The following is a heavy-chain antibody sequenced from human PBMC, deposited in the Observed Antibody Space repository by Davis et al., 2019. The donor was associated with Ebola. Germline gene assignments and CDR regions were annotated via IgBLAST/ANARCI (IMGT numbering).Heavy chain of an antibody. D-gene: IGHD2-21*01. CDR1: QFTFSSYE. J-gene: IGHJ4*02. Sequence: PGGSLTLSCAASQFTFSSYEMNWVSQAPGKGLEWVSYIDSSSSTTYYADSVKGRFTISRDNAKNSLFLQMNSLTAEDTALYYCAREAPFCGGDCLDYWGQGTLVTVSS. CDR3: AREAPFCGGDCLDY. CDR2: IDSSSSTT. V-gene: IGHV3-48*03.